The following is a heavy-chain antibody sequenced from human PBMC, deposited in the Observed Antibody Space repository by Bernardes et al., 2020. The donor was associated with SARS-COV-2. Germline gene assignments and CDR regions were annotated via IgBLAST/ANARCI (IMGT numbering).Heavy chain of an antibody. CDR2: IKRDGSET. CDR1: GFDFSDYW. J-gene: IGHJ4*02. V-gene: IGHV3-7*03. D-gene: IGHD2-21*02. CDR3: AKDYCGGDCDFFDY. Sequence: GGSLRLSCAGSGFDFSDYWMTWVRQAPGMGLEWVANIKRDGSETYYVDSVKGRFTISRDNAKNLVFLQMNSLRAEDTAVYYCAKDYCGGDCDFFDYWGQGTLVSVSS.